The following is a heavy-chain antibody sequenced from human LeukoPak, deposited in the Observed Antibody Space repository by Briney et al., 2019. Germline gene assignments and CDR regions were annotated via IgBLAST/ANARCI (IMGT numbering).Heavy chain of an antibody. V-gene: IGHV1-18*01. J-gene: IGHJ4*02. CDR2: ISSNSDNT. CDR3: ARDWGSIKVIADY. D-gene: IGHD7-27*01. CDR1: GYTFTSYG. Sequence: ASVKVSCKATGYTFTSYGISWVRQAPGQGLEWMGWISSNSDNTNYAQKLQGRVTMTTDTSTNTAYMELRSLRSDDTALYFCARDWGSIKVIADYWGQGTLVTVSS.